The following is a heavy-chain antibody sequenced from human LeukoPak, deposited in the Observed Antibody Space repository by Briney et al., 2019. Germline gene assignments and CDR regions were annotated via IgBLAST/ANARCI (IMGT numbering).Heavy chain of an antibody. CDR1: GYTFTSHY. D-gene: IGHD3-16*01. V-gene: IGHV1-46*01. CDR3: ARDLGGSWDAFDI. Sequence: ASVNVSCKASGYTFTSHYMHWVRQSPGQGLEWMGVVNPNGGSTTYAQKFLGRLIMTRDTSTRTVYMDLNSLRSEDTAVYFCARDLGGSWDAFDIWGQGTRVTVST. J-gene: IGHJ3*02. CDR2: VNPNGGST.